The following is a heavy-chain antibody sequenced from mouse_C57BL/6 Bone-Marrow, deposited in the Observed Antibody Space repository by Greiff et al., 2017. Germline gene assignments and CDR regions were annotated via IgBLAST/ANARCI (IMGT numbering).Heavy chain of an antibody. CDR2: ISGGGGNT. J-gene: IGHJ2*01. CDR1: GFTFSSYT. CDR3: ARQDKGGY. Sequence: EVMLVESGGGLVKPGGSLKLSCAASGFTFSSYTMSWVRQTPEKRLEWVATISGGGGNTYYPDSVKGRFTISRDNAKNTLYLQMSSLRSEDTALYYCARQDKGGYWGQGTTLTVSS. V-gene: IGHV5-9*01. D-gene: IGHD1-3*01.